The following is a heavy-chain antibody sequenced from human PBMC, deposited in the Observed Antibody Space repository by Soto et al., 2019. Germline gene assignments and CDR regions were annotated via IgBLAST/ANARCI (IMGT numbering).Heavy chain of an antibody. D-gene: IGHD3-16*02. V-gene: IGHV3-11*01. Sequence: QVQLVESGGGLVKPGGSLRLSCAASGFTFSDYYMSWIRQAPGKGLEWVSYISSSGSTIYYADSVKGRFTISRDNAKNSLYLQMTSLRAEDTAVYYCARGADDYIWGSYRYWETLPLFDYWGQGTLVTVSS. CDR2: ISSSGSTI. CDR3: ARGADDYIWGSYRYWETLPLFDY. J-gene: IGHJ4*02. CDR1: GFTFSDYY.